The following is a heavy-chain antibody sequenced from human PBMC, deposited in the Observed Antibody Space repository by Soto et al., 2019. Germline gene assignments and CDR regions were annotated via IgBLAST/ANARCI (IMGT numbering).Heavy chain of an antibody. D-gene: IGHD1-26*01. CDR1: GYTFTSYG. Sequence: QVQLVQSGAEVKKPGASVKVSCKASGYTFTSYGISWVRQAPGQGLEWMGWISAYNGNTKYAQKLQGRVSMTTDTSSSTAYMDVRSLISVDTTVYYCARDLGAQIVIYWGQGNLVTVSS. V-gene: IGHV1-18*01. J-gene: IGHJ4*02. CDR2: ISAYNGNT. CDR3: ARDLGAQIVIY.